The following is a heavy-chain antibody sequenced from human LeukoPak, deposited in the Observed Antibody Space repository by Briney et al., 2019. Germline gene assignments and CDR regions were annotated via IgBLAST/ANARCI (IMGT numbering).Heavy chain of an antibody. V-gene: IGHV3-21*01. J-gene: IGHJ4*02. CDR3: AREGLYNYGYVYGY. D-gene: IGHD5-18*01. Sequence: PGGSLRLSCAASGFTFSSYSMHWVRQSPGKGLEWVSSISSSSSYIYYTDSLKGRFTISRDNAMESLYLQMNSLRAEDTAVYFCAREGLYNYGYVYGYWGQGTLVTVSS. CDR1: GFTFSSYS. CDR2: ISSSSSYI.